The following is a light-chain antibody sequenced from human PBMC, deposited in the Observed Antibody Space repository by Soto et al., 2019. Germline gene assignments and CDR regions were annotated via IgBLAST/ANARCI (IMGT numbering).Light chain of an antibody. J-gene: IGKJ1*01. CDR1: QSVSSSY. CDR3: QQYGSSPGT. CDR2: GAS. V-gene: IGKV3-20*01. Sequence: EIVLTRSPGTLSLSPGERATLSCRASQSVSSSYLAWYQQKPGQAPRLLIYGASSRATGIPDRFSGSGSGTEFTLTISSLEPEDFAVYYCQQYGSSPGTFGQGTKVEIK.